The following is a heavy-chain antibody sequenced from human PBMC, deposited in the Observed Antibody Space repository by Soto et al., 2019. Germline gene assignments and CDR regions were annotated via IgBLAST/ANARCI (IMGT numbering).Heavy chain of an antibody. CDR2: IYYSGST. Sequence: SETLSLTCTVSGGSISSYYWSWIRQPPGKGLEWIGYIYYSGSTNYNPSLKSRVTISVDTSKNQFSLKLSSVTAADTAVYYCARHGKTQGNWFDPWGQGTLVTVSS. CDR1: GGSISSYY. J-gene: IGHJ5*02. CDR3: ARHGKTQGNWFDP. V-gene: IGHV4-59*08.